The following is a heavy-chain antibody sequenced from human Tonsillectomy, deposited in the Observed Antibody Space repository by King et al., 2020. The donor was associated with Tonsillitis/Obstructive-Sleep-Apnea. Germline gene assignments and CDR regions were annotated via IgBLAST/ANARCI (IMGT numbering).Heavy chain of an antibody. CDR2: ISGSGGST. Sequence: VQLVESGGGLVQPGGSLRLSCVASGFTFSIYAMTWVRQAPGKGLEWVSLISGSGGSTYYADSVKGRFTISRDNSKNTLNLQMNSLRVEGTAVDYCAKDSGSSGYFPTNYYYMVDWGKGTTVTVSS. J-gene: IGHJ6*03. D-gene: IGHD3-22*01. V-gene: IGHV3-23*04. CDR3: AKDSGSSGYFPTNYYYMVD. CDR1: GFTFSIYA.